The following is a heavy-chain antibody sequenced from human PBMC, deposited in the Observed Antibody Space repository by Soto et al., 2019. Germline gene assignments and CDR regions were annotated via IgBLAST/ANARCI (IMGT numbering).Heavy chain of an antibody. Sequence: SQTLSLTCAISGDSVSSNSAAWNWIRQSPSRGLEWLGRTYYRSKWYNDYAVSVKSRITINPDTSKNQISLQLNTVTPENTDMYFFSRVWSYYCSGSYYHDDAFDIWGQGTMVTVSS. CDR1: GDSVSSNSAA. CDR3: SRVWSYYCSGSYYHDDAFDI. J-gene: IGHJ3*02. CDR2: TYYRSKWYN. V-gene: IGHV6-1*01. D-gene: IGHD3-10*01.